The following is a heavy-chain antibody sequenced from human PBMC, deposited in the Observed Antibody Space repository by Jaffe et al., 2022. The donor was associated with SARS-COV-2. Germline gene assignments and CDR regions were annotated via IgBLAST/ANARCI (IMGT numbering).Heavy chain of an antibody. CDR3: ARSRRGSRELLLVGDGLLFDY. CDR1: GFPFIAYT. D-gene: IGHD3-10*01. J-gene: IGHJ4*02. V-gene: IGHV3-48*01. CDR2: ISSSGSRM. Sequence: EVQLAESGGGLVQPGGSLRLSCTASGFPFIAYTMTWVRQAPGKGLEWLSDISSSGSRMQYAESVKGRFTISRDNDRSLVYLQMNNVRVEDTAVYYCARSRRGSRELLLVGDGLLFDYWGQGNLVSVSS.